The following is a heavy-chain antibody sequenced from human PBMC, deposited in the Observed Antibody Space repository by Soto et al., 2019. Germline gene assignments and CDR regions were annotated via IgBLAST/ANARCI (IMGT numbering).Heavy chain of an antibody. CDR3: ARTDISGYTFAH. V-gene: IGHV4-31*11. Sequence: QVQLQESGPGLVQPSQTLSLSCAVSGGSITSGGYYWSWIRQHPGKGLEWIGYIYYSGTTYYNPSLKSRLTISLDTSRNQFSLEVNSVSAADTAVYYCARTDISGYTFAHWGQGTLVTVSS. CDR2: IYYSGTT. J-gene: IGHJ4*02. D-gene: IGHD3-22*01. CDR1: GGSITSGGYY.